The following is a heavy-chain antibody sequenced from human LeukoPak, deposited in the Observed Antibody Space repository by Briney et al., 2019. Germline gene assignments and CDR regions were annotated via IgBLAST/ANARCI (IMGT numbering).Heavy chain of an antibody. CDR1: GFTVSHNY. V-gene: IGHV3-7*05. J-gene: IGHJ4*02. Sequence: GGSLRLSCAASGFTVSHNYMTWVRQAPGKGLEWVANIRHDGGDKYYVDSVRGRFTISRDNAKNSQYLQMNSLRAEDTAVYYCAKVGVAKKPYYFDYWGQGTLVTVSS. CDR3: AKVGVAKKPYYFDY. D-gene: IGHD3-3*01. CDR2: IRHDGGDK.